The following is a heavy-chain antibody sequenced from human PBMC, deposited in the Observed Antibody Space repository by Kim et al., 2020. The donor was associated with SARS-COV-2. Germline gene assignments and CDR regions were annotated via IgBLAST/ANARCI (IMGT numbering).Heavy chain of an antibody. CDR1: GGSFSGYY. V-gene: IGHV4-34*01. CDR2: INHSGST. D-gene: IGHD2-2*02. J-gene: IGHJ6*01. CDR3: ARGHCSSTSCYMGTVYYY. Sequence: SETLSLTCAVYGGSFSGYYWSWIRQPPGKGLEWIGEINHSGSTNYNPSLKSRVTISVDTSKNQFSLKLSSVTAADTAVYYCARGHCSSTSCYMGTVYYY.